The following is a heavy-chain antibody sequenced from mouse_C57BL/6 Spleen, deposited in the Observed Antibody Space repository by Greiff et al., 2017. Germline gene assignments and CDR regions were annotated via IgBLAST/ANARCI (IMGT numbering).Heavy chain of an antibody. CDR1: GYAFSSSW. J-gene: IGHJ3*01. Sequence: QVQLKQSGPELVKPGASVKIPCKASGYAFSSSWMNWVKQRPGKGLEWIGRIYPGDGDTNYNGKFKGKATLTADKSSSTAYMQLSSLTSEDSAVYFCARAFLYDGYYVPWFAYWGQGTLVTVSA. CDR2: IYPGDGDT. D-gene: IGHD2-3*01. CDR3: ARAFLYDGYYVPWFAY. V-gene: IGHV1-82*01.